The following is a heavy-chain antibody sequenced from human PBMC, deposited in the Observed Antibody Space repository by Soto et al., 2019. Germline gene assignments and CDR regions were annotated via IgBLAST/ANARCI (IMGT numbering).Heavy chain of an antibody. J-gene: IGHJ4*02. Sequence: QVQLVQSGAEVKKPGSSVKVSCKASGGTFSSYAISWVRQAPGQGLEWMGGIVPSFGTANYAQKFQGRVTITADESTSTAYMELSSLRSEDTAVYYCAREGASGSHIGYWGQGALVTVSS. CDR2: IVPSFGTA. CDR3: AREGASGSHIGY. D-gene: IGHD3-22*01. V-gene: IGHV1-69*01. CDR1: GGTFSSYA.